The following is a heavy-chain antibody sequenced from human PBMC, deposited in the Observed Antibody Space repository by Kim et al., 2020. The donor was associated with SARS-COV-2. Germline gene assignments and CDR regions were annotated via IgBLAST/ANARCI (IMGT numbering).Heavy chain of an antibody. D-gene: IGHD6-13*01. CDR3: ARGASSSWYEPYYYYYGMVV. CDR2: IGTAGDT. V-gene: IGHV3-13*01. J-gene: IGHJ6*02. CDR1: GFTFSSYD. Sequence: GGSLRLSCAASGFTFSSYDMHWVRQATGKGLEWVSAIGTAGDTYYPGSVKGRFTISRENAKNSLYLQMNSLRAGDTAVYYCARGASSSWYEPYYYYYGMVVWGQGTTVTVSS.